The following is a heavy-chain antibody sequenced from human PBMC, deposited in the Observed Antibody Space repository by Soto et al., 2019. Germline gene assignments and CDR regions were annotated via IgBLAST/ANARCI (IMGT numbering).Heavy chain of an antibody. CDR1: GGSITSSY. J-gene: IGHJ6*02. V-gene: IGHV4-59*12. CDR3: ARVPSRLDYDFWSGYYGRYGMDV. D-gene: IGHD3-3*01. Sequence: PSETLSLTCTVSGGSITSSYWSWIRRPPGKGLEWIAYIYDTGISGYTPSTSYNPSLKSRVTMSVDTSKSQFSLKLSSVTAADTAVYYCARVPSRLDYDFWSGYYGRYGMDVWGQGTTVTVSS. CDR2: IYDTGISGYTPST.